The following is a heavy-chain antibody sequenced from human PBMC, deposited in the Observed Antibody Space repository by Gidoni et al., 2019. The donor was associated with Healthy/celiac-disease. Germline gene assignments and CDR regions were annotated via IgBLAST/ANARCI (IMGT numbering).Heavy chain of an antibody. Sequence: QLQLQESGPGLVKPSETLSLTCTVSGGSISSSSYYWGWIRQPPGKGLEWIGSIYYSGSTYYHPSLKSRVTISVDTSKNQFSLKLSSVTAADTAVYYCARHRGENDFWSVYSLTLFDYWGQGTLVTVSS. CDR2: IYYSGST. J-gene: IGHJ4*02. CDR1: GGSISSSSYY. CDR3: ARHRGENDFWSVYSLTLFDY. D-gene: IGHD3-3*01. V-gene: IGHV4-39*01.